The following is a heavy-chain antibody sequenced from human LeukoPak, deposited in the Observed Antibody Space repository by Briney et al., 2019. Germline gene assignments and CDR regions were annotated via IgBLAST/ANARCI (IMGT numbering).Heavy chain of an antibody. D-gene: IGHD3-10*01. J-gene: IGHJ4*02. CDR1: GYSLTGYY. Sequence: ASVKVSCKASGYSLTGYYIHWVRQAPGQGLEWMGWINSNSGGTNYAQKFQGRVTMTRDTSISTAYMELSRLRSDDTAVYYCARVVRGVMGATYYFDYWGQGTLVTVSS. V-gene: IGHV1-2*02. CDR3: ARVVRGVMGATYYFDY. CDR2: INSNSGGT.